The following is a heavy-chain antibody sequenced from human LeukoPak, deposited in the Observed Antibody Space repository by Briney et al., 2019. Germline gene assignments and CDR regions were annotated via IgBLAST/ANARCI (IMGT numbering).Heavy chain of an antibody. CDR3: AREDSGYSNF. Sequence: ASVKVSCKASGYTFTSYGISWVRQAPGQGLEWMGWIIAYNGNTNYAQNLQGRVTMTTDTSTSTAYMELRSLRSVDTAVYYCAREDSGYSNFGGQGTLVTVSS. D-gene: IGHD5-12*01. CDR1: GYTFTSYG. V-gene: IGHV1-18*04. CDR2: IIAYNGNT. J-gene: IGHJ4*02.